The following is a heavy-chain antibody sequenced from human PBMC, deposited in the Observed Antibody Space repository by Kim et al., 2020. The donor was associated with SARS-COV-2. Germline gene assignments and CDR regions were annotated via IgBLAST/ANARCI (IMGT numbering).Heavy chain of an antibody. D-gene: IGHD3-3*01. J-gene: IGHJ4*02. V-gene: IGHV3-21*01. CDR3: ARDSHWSGYHRAYFDY. Sequence: SVKGRFTISRDNAKNSLYLQMNSLRAEDTAVYYCARDSHWSGYHRAYFDYWGQGTLVTVSS.